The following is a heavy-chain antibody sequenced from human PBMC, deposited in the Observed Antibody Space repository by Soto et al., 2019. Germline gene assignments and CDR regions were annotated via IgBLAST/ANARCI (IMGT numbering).Heavy chain of an antibody. J-gene: IGHJ5*02. CDR2: IYYSGST. CDR3: AREIQRMGYGGNSGWFDP. V-gene: IGHV4-30-4*01. D-gene: IGHD4-17*01. Sequence: SETLSLTCTVSGGSISSGDYYWSWIRQPPGKGLEWIGYIYYSGSTYYNPSLKSRVTISVDTSKNQFSLKLSSVTAADTAVYYCAREIQRMGYGGNSGWFDPWGQGTLVTVSS. CDR1: GGSISSGDYY.